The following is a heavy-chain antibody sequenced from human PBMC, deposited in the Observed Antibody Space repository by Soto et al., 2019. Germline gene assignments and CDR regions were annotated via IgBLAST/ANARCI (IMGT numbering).Heavy chain of an antibody. CDR1: GYTFTSYD. CDR2: MNPNSGNT. D-gene: IGHD2-15*01. V-gene: IGHV1-8*01. CDR3: ARLGGYCSGGSCLYYYYYYGMDV. J-gene: IGHJ6*02. Sequence: ASVKVSCKASGYTFTSYDINWVRQATGQGLEWMGWMNPNSGNTGYAQKFPGRVTMTRNTSISTAYMELSSLRSEDAAVYYCARLGGYCSGGSCLYYYYYYGMDVWGQGTTVTVSS.